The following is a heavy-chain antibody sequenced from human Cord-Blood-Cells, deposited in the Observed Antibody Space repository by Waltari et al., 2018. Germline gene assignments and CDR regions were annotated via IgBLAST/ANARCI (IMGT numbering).Heavy chain of an antibody. D-gene: IGHD3-3*01. V-gene: IGHV4-30-2*01. CDR3: AREILRFLEWFGWFDP. CDR2: IYHSGST. Sequence: QLQLQESGSGLVKPSQTLSPTCAVSGGSISSAGYSWSWIRQPPGKGLEWIGYIYHSGSTYYHPSLKSRVTISVDRSKNQFSLKLSSVTAADTAVYYCAREILRFLEWFGWFDPWGQGTLVTVSS. J-gene: IGHJ5*02. CDR1: GGSISSAGYS.